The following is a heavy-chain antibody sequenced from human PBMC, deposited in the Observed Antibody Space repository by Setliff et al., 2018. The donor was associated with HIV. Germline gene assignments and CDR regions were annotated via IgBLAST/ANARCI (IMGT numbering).Heavy chain of an antibody. Sequence: PGESLKISCEVSGYVFSDYWIAWVRQTPGKGLEWMGLVYPADSNTIYSPSFQHQVTISADKSFSTAYLQWSSLKASDTAMYFCATHTLNNAFDIWGLGTMVTVS. CDR3: ATHTLNNAFDI. J-gene: IGHJ3*02. CDR2: VYPADSNT. V-gene: IGHV5-51*01. CDR1: GYVFSDYW.